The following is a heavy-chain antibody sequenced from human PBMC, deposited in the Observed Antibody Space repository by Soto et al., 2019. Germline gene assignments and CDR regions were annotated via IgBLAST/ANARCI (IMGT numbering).Heavy chain of an antibody. J-gene: IGHJ4*02. CDR3: ARGSGYSYWDDY. D-gene: IGHD3-22*01. CDR2: INAGKGNT. CDR1: GYTFTSYA. V-gene: IGHV1-3*05. Sequence: QVQLVQSGAEEKKPGASVKVSCKASGYTFTSYAMHWVRQAPGQRLEWMGGINAGKGNTKYSQKSQGRVTMSRDTSASTAYMELSSLRSEDTAVYYCARGSGYSYWDDYWGQGTLVTVSS.